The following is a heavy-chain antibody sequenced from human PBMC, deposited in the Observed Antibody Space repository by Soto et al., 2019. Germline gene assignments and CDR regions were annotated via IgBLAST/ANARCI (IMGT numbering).Heavy chain of an antibody. V-gene: IGHV3-74*01. CDR3: XXXXXXXXSCYSLAGSCYYYMDV. CDR1: GFTFSNYW. J-gene: IGHJ6*03. Sequence: EVKLVESGGGLVQPGGSLRLSCAASGFTFSNYWMYWVRQAPGQGLVWVSRINSDGSVSRYADSVKGRLTISRDNVKNTLYLXXXXXRVXXXXXXXXXXXXXXXXSCYSLAGSCYYYMDVWGKGTTVTVFS. CDR2: INSDGSVS. D-gene: IGHD2-15*01.